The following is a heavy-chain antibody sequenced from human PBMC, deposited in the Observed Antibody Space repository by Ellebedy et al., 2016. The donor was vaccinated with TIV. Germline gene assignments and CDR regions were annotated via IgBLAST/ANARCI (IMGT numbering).Heavy chain of an antibody. CDR3: AKGCGGSCYWEAY. CDR1: GFTFSNYW. V-gene: IGHV3-23*01. J-gene: IGHJ4*02. D-gene: IGHD2-15*01. Sequence: GESLKISCAVSGFTFSNYWMSWVRQAPGKGLEWVSSISGGVGNTYYADSVKGRFTISRDNSKNTLYLQMNSLRAEDTAVYYCAKGCGGSCYWEAYWGQGTLVTVSS. CDR2: ISGGVGNT.